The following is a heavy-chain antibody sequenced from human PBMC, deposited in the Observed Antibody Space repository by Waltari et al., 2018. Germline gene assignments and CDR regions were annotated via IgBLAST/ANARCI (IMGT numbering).Heavy chain of an antibody. J-gene: IGHJ6*02. CDR2: ISSSGSTI. V-gene: IGHV3-48*03. CDR3: ARDKGDIVVVPAAIYYYYGMDV. CDR1: GFTFSSYE. D-gene: IGHD2-2*01. Sequence: EVQLVESGGGLVQPGGSLRLSCAASGFTFSSYEMNWVRQAPGQGLEWVSYISSSGSTICNADSVKGRFTISRDNAKNSLYLQMNSLRAEDTAVYYCARDKGDIVVVPAAIYYYYGMDVWGQGTTVTVSS.